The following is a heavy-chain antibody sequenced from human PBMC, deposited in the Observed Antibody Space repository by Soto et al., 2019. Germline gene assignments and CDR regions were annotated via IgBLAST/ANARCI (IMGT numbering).Heavy chain of an antibody. V-gene: IGHV1-18*01. CDR3: ARGKYGDY. CDR1: GYGFTTYG. Sequence: QLHLVQSGAEVKKPGASVKVSCKGSGYGFTTYGITWVRQAPGQGLEWMAWISAHNGNTDYAQNLQGRVTVTRDTSTSTAYMELRSLRSDDTGVYYCARGKYGDYWGQGALVTVSS. J-gene: IGHJ4*02. D-gene: IGHD2-2*01. CDR2: ISAHNGNT.